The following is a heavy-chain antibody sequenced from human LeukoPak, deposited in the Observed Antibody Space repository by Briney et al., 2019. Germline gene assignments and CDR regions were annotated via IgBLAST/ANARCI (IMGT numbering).Heavy chain of an antibody. CDR1: GGSFSGYY. J-gene: IGHJ4*02. CDR2: INHSGST. CDR3: ASGWLQPY. Sequence: SETLSLTCAVYGGSFSGYYWSWIRQPPGKGLEWIGEINHSGSTNYNPSLKSRVTISVDTSKNQFSLKLSSVTAADTAVYYCASGWLQPYWGQGTLVTVSS. D-gene: IGHD5-24*01. V-gene: IGHV4-34*01.